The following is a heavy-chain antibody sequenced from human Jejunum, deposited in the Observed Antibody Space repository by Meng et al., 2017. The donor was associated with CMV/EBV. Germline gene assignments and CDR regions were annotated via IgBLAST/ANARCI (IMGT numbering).Heavy chain of an antibody. Sequence: SCVASGIIFRNSNTKWVRQAPGKGLEWVSYINSRSDEIHYADSVKGRFTISRDNARNTLFLQMNSLRAEDTAVYYCAFGVGNYLDYWGQGTLVTVSS. CDR2: INSRSDEI. CDR3: AFGVGNYLDY. V-gene: IGHV3-21*06. CDR1: GIIFRNSN. D-gene: IGHD3-10*01. J-gene: IGHJ4*02.